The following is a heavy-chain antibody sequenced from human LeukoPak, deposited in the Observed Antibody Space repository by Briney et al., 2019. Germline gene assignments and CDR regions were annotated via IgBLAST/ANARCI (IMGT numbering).Heavy chain of an antibody. J-gene: IGHJ4*02. V-gene: IGHV3-7*03. CDR2: IKQDGSEK. Sequence: GGSLRLPCAASGFTFSSYWMSWVRQAPGKGLEWVANIKQDGSEKYYVDSVKGRFTISRDNAKNSLYLQMNSLRAEDTAVYYCAVCHWHSSGCRNDYWGQGTLVTVSS. CDR3: AVCHWHSSGCRNDY. CDR1: GFTFSSYW. D-gene: IGHD6-19*01.